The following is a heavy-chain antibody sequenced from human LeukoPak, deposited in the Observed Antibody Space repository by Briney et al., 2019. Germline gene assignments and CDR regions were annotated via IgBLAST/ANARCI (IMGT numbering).Heavy chain of an antibody. CDR2: IYYSGGT. J-gene: IGHJ6*02. V-gene: IGHV4-59*01. CDR3: ARDRRYYDSSGKVYYDGMDV. D-gene: IGHD3-22*01. CDR1: GGSISSYY. Sequence: PSETLSLTCTVSGGSISSYYWSWIRQPPGKGLEWIGYIYYSGGTNYNPSLKSRVTISVDTSKNQFSLKLSSVTAADTAVYYCARDRRYYDSSGKVYYDGMDVWGQGTMVTVSS.